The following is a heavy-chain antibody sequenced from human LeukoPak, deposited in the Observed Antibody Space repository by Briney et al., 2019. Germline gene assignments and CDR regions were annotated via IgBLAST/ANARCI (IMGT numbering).Heavy chain of an antibody. CDR2: IYSGGST. CDR3: ARTENYYDSSGYYSPYYFDY. D-gene: IGHD3-22*01. CDR1: GFTVGSNY. J-gene: IGHJ4*02. V-gene: IGHV3-66*01. Sequence: PGGSLRLSCAASGFTVGSNYMSWVRQAPGKGLEWASVIYSGGSTYYADSVKGRFTISRDNSKNTLYLQMNSLRAEDTAVYYCARTENYYDSSGYYSPYYFDYWGQGTLVTVSS.